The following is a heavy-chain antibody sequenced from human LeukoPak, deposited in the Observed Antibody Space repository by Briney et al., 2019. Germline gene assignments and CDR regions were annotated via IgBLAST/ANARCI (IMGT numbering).Heavy chain of an antibody. Sequence: SQTLSLTCTVSGGSISSGGYYWSWIRQHPGKGLEWIGYIYYSGSTYYNPSLKSRVTISVDTSKNQFSLKLSSVTAADTAVYYCARVTAMVSYNWFDPWGQGTLVTVSS. D-gene: IGHD2-2*01. V-gene: IGHV4-31*03. CDR1: GGSISSGGYY. CDR3: ARVTAMVSYNWFDP. J-gene: IGHJ5*02. CDR2: IYYSGST.